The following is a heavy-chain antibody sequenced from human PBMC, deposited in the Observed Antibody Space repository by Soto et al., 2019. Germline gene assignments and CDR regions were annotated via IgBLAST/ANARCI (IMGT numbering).Heavy chain of an antibody. V-gene: IGHV3-30*18. J-gene: IGHJ3*02. D-gene: IGHD2-21*02. Sequence: SGGSLRLSCAASGFTFSSYGMHWVRQAPGKGLEWVAVISYDGSNKYYADSVKGRFTISRDNSKNTLYLQMNSLRAEDTAVYYCAKREGGVDFRGGGAFDIWGQGTMVTVSS. CDR2: ISYDGSNK. CDR3: AKREGGVDFRGGGAFDI. CDR1: GFTFSSYG.